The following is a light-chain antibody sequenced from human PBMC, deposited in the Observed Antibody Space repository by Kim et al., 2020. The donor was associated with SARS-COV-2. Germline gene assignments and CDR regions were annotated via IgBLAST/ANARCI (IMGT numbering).Light chain of an antibody. CDR1: QTVISNY. V-gene: IGKV3-20*01. J-gene: IGKJ4*01. CDR3: QQYGSPSLT. Sequence: PGGRATLSCRTSQTVISNYLAWYQQKPGQAPRLVIYGASSRATGIPYRFSGSGSGTDFTLTISRLEPEDFAVYYCQQYGSPSLTFGGGTKVEIK. CDR2: GAS.